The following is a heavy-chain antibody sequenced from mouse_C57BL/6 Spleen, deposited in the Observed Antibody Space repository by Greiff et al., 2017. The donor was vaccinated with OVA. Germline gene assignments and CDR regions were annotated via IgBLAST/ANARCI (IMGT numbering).Heavy chain of an antibody. CDR2: IYPRSGNT. CDR3: ARSRYDGNYMFAY. J-gene: IGHJ3*01. Sequence: QVQLQQSGAELARPGASVKLSCKASGYTFTSYGISWVKQRTGQGLEWIGEIYPRSGNTYYNEKFKGKATLTADKSSSTAYMELRSLTSEDSAVYFCARSRYDGNYMFAYWGQGTLVTVSA. D-gene: IGHD2-3*01. V-gene: IGHV1-81*01. CDR1: GYTFTSYG.